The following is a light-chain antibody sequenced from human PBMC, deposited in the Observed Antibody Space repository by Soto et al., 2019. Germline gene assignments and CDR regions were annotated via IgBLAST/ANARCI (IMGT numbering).Light chain of an antibody. Sequence: QSVLTQPPSVSAAPGQRVTISCSGSSSNIGSNYVSWYQQLPGTAPKLLIYDNDKRPSGIPDRFSGSKSGTSATLGITGLQTGDEADYYCGAWDTSLSVVVFGGGPKGTVL. J-gene: IGLJ2*01. CDR1: SSNIGSNY. CDR3: GAWDTSLSVVV. V-gene: IGLV1-51*01. CDR2: DND.